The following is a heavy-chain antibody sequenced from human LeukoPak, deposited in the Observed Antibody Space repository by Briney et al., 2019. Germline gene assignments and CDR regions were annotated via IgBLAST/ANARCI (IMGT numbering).Heavy chain of an antibody. Sequence: GGSLRLSCAASGFPFSSYVMRWVRQGPGKGLQWVSAISGSGDSTDYADSVKGRFTISRDNSKNTLFLQMNSLRAEDAAIYYCARTFRSGDGYKVGYFDYWGQGTLVTVSS. V-gene: IGHV3-23*01. J-gene: IGHJ4*02. D-gene: IGHD5-24*01. CDR1: GFPFSSYV. CDR2: ISGSGDST. CDR3: ARTFRSGDGYKVGYFDY.